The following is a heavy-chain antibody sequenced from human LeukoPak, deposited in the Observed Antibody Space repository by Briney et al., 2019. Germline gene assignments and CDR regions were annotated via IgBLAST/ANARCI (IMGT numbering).Heavy chain of an antibody. Sequence: ASVKVSCKTSGYTFPNYGISWVRQAPGQGLEWMGWISGYNGNTNYVQKFRGRVAMTADTSTSTVYMELGSLRSDDTAVYYCARDIATVQHQDWGQGTLVTVSS. CDR1: GYTFPNYG. CDR3: ARDIATVQHQD. D-gene: IGHD1-1*01. J-gene: IGHJ4*02. V-gene: IGHV1-18*01. CDR2: ISGYNGNT.